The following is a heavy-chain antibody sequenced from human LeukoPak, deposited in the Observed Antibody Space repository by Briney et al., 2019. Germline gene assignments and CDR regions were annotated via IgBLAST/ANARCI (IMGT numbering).Heavy chain of an antibody. CDR1: GFTFSTYG. Sequence: GGSLRLSCAASGFTFSTYGMNWVRQAPGKGLEWVSAISGRDGNTYYADSVKGRFTISRDNSKNTLYLQMNSLRAGDTAIYFCAKPARTDYTDYWGQGTLVAVSS. CDR3: AKPARTDYTDY. CDR2: ISGRDGNT. J-gene: IGHJ4*02. D-gene: IGHD1-14*01. V-gene: IGHV3-23*01.